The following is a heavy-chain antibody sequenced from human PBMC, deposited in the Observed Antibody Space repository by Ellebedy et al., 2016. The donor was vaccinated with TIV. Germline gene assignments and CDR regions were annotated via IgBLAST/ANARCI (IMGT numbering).Heavy chain of an antibody. CDR3: ARVYTWLVCDY. CDR1: GFTFSTYW. V-gene: IGHV3-7*01. J-gene: IGHJ4*02. D-gene: IGHD6-19*01. Sequence: GESLKISCATSGFTFSTYWMTWVRQAPGKGLEWVATINPDGSDKSYVDSVKGRFTISRDNAKYSLDLQMNNLRAEATALYSCARVYTWLVCDYWGQGALVTVSS. CDR2: INPDGSDK.